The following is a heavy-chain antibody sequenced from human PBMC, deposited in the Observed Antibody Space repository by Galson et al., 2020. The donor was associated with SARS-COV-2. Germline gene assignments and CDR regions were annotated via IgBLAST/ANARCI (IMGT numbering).Heavy chain of an antibody. V-gene: IGHV4-31*03. CDR1: GGSISSGGYY. CDR2: IYYRGST. Sequence: SETLSLTCTVSGGSISSGGYYWSWIRQHPGKGLEWIGYIYYRGSTYYNPSLKSRVTISVDTSKNQFSLKLSSVTAADTAVYYCARDSRYSGYAGVFDPWGQGTLVTVSS. D-gene: IGHD5-12*01. CDR3: ARDSRYSGYAGVFDP. J-gene: IGHJ5*02.